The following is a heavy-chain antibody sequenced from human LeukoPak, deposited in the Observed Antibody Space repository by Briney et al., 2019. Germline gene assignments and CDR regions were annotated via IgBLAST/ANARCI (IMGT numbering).Heavy chain of an antibody. Sequence: GASVKVSCKASGYTFTNFPIGWVRQAPGQGLELMGWISAYNGYTKYAPSLQGRVTMTTDTSTSTAYMQLRSLRSDDTAMYYCARVGGNYEGLIDYWGQGTLVTVSS. J-gene: IGHJ4*02. V-gene: IGHV1-18*01. CDR1: GYTFTNFP. CDR2: ISAYNGYT. CDR3: ARVGGNYEGLIDY. D-gene: IGHD1-26*01.